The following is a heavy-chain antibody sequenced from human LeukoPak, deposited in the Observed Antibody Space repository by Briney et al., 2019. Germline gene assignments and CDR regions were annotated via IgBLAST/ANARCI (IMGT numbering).Heavy chain of an antibody. CDR1: GGSISSYY. CDR2: IYTSGST. D-gene: IGHD3-22*01. Sequence: SETLSLTCTGSGGSISSYYWSWIRQPAGKGLEWIGRIYTSGSTNYNPSLKSRVTMSVDTSKNQFSLKLSSVTAADTAVYYCAREGYYDSSGYYCWFDPWGQGTLVTVSS. CDR3: AREGYYDSSGYYCWFDP. V-gene: IGHV4-4*07. J-gene: IGHJ5*02.